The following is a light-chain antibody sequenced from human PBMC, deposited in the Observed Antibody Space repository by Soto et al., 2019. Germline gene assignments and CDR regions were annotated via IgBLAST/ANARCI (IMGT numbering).Light chain of an antibody. Sequence: QSVLTQPASVSGSPGQSVTISCAGTSSDVGGYNFVSWYQQHPGKAPQLMIYDVSSRPSGVSNRFSGSKSGNTASLTSSGRQAEEEADYYCSSYTSSYTYVFGTGTKLTVL. CDR1: SSDVGGYNF. CDR3: SSYTSSYTYV. V-gene: IGLV2-14*03. J-gene: IGLJ1*01. CDR2: DVS.